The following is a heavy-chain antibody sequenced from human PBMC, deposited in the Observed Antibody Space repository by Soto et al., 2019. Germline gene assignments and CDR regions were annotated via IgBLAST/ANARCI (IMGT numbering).Heavy chain of an antibody. CDR2: INPNSGGT. D-gene: IGHD5-18*01. CDR1: GYTFTGYY. V-gene: IGHV1-2*02. J-gene: IGHJ6*02. CDR3: ARGRGYSYGSSYEYYYYYYGMDV. Sequence: ASVKVSCKASGYTFTGYYMHWVRQAPGQGLEWIGWINPNSGGTNYAQKFQGRVTMTRDTSISTAYMELSRLRSDDTAVYYCARGRGYSYGSSYEYYYYYYGMDVWGQGTTVTVSS.